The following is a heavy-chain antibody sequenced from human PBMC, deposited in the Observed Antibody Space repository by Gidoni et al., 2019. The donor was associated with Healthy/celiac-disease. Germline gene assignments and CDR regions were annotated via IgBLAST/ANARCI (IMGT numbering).Heavy chain of an antibody. D-gene: IGHD3-22*01. V-gene: IGHV3-21*01. CDR3: ARRYYYDSSGYSLDY. CDR1: GFTFSSYS. CDR2: ISSSSSYI. J-gene: IGHJ4*02. Sequence: EVQLVASGGGLVKPGGYLRLSGAASGFTFSSYSMNWVRQAPGKGLEWVSSISSSSSYIYYADSVKGRFTISRDNAKNSLYLQMNSLRAEDTAVYYCARRYYYDSSGYSLDYWGQGTLVTVSS.